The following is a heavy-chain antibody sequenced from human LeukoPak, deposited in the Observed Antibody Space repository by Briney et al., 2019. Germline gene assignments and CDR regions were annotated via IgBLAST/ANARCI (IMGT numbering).Heavy chain of an antibody. Sequence: GASVKVSCKASGGSFSSYTLSWVRQAPGQGPEWMGGILPILGSATYAQKFQGRVTITTDESTNTAYMELRSLRSDDTAVFYCATGVRAIPIYYWGQGTLVTVSS. D-gene: IGHD2-21*01. CDR3: ATGVRAIPIYY. CDR2: ILPILGSA. V-gene: IGHV1-69*16. J-gene: IGHJ4*02. CDR1: GGSFSSYT.